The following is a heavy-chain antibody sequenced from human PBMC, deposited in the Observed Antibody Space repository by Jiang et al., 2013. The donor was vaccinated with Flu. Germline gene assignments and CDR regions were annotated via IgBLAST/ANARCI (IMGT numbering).Heavy chain of an antibody. D-gene: IGHD3-9*01. CDR1: GGSISSYY. CDR2: IYYSGST. CDR3: ARATYYDILTGYRGAFDI. V-gene: IGHV4-59*08. J-gene: IGHJ3*02. Sequence: SGSGLVKPSETLSLTCTVSGGSISSYYWSWIRQPPGKGLEWIGYIYYSGSTNYNPSLKSRVTISVDTSKNQFSLKLSSVTAADTAVYYCARATYYDILTGYRGAFDIWGQGTMVTVSS.